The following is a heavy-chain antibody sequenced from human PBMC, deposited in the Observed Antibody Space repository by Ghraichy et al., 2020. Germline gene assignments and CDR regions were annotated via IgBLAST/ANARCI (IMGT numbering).Heavy chain of an antibody. J-gene: IGHJ3*02. CDR3: AQNYYDSSGYPRAFDI. Sequence: SVKVSCKASGGTFSSYAISWVRQAPGQGLEWMGGIIPIFGTANYAQKFQGRVTITADESTSTAYMELSSLRSEDTAVYYCAQNYYDSSGYPRAFDIWGQGTMVTVSS. CDR2: IIPIFGTA. CDR1: GGTFSSYA. V-gene: IGHV1-69*13. D-gene: IGHD3-22*01.